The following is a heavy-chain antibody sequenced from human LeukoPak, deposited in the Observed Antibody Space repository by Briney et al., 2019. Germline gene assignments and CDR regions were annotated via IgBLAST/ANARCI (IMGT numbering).Heavy chain of an antibody. CDR3: ARLGAGPTYYDFWSGYSSFYFDY. Sequence: SETLSLTCTVSGGSTSSSNYYWGWIRQPPGKGLEWIGCIHYSGNTYYNPSLKSRVTISIDTSRNQFSLKLSSVTAADTAVYYCARLGAGPTYYDFWSGYSSFYFDYWGQGTLVTVSS. CDR1: GGSTSSSNYY. V-gene: IGHV4-39*01. J-gene: IGHJ4*02. CDR2: IHYSGNT. D-gene: IGHD3-3*01.